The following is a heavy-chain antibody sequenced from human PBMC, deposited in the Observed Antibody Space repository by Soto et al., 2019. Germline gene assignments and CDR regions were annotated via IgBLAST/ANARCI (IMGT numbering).Heavy chain of an antibody. Sequence: GASFRTDFKRAGYRVTSYILDWARQATEQGLEWMGWMNPNSGHTGYAQKFQGRVTMTRNTSISTAYMELSSLRSEDTAVYYCARGTYYDDSSGTDAFEIWGQGTMVPVSS. CDR1: GYRVTSYI. V-gene: IGHV1-8*01. D-gene: IGHD3-22*01. CDR3: ARGTYYDDSSGTDAFEI. CDR2: MNPNSGHT. J-gene: IGHJ3*02.